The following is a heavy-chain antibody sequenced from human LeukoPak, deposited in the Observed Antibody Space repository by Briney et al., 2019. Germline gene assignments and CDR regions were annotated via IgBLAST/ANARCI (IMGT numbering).Heavy chain of an antibody. CDR3: AKDTTTVTTHGGDY. D-gene: IGHD4-17*01. Sequence: PGGSLRLSCAASGLTFSSYAMSWVRQAPGKGLEWVSAISGSGGNTYYADSVKGRFTISRDNSKNTLYLQMNSLRAEDTAVYYCAKDTTTVTTHGGDYWGQGTLVTVSS. V-gene: IGHV3-23*01. J-gene: IGHJ4*02. CDR1: GLTFSSYA. CDR2: ISGSGGNT.